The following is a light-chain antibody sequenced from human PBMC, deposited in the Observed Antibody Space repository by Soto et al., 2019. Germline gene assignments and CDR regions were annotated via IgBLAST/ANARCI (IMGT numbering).Light chain of an antibody. V-gene: IGLV2-14*03. CDR3: SSYTIASVL. J-gene: IGLJ2*01. Sequence: QSALTQPASVSGSPGQSITISCTGTSSDIGTYNYVSWYQQHPGRVPKLIIHDVSNRPSGISNRFSGSKSGNTASLTISGLQAEDEADYYCSSYTIASVLFGGGTKVTVL. CDR2: DVS. CDR1: SSDIGTYNY.